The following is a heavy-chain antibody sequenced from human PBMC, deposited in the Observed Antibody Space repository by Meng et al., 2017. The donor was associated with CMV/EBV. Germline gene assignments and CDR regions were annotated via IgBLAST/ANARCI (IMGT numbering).Heavy chain of an antibody. CDR2: INPNSGGT. CDR3: ARTYYDFWSGYYGADAFDI. CDR1: GYTFTGYY. D-gene: IGHD3-3*01. J-gene: IGHJ3*02. V-gene: IGHV1-2*02. Sequence: ASVKVSCKASGYTFTGYYMHWVRQAPGQGLEWMGWINPNSGGTNYAQKFQGRVTMTRDTSISTAYMELSRLRSDDTAVYCCARTYYDFWSGYYGADAFDIWGQGTMVTVSS.